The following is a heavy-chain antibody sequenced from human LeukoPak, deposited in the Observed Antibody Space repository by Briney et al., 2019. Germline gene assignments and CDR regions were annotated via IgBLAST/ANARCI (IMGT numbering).Heavy chain of an antibody. J-gene: IGHJ4*02. CDR3: ARQAEWELISDYFDY. D-gene: IGHD1-26*01. Sequence: SETLSLTCTVSGGSISSYYWGWIRQPPGKGLEWIGSIYYSGSTYYNPSLKSRVTISVDTSKNQFSLKLSSVTAADTAVYYCARQAEWELISDYFDYWGQGTLVTVSS. V-gene: IGHV4-39*01. CDR2: IYYSGST. CDR1: GGSISSYY.